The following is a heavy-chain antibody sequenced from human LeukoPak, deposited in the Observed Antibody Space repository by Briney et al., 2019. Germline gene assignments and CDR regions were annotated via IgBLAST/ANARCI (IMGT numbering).Heavy chain of an antibody. Sequence: SETLSLPCTVSGGSISSYYSSWIRQPAGKGLEGIGRIYTSGSANYNPSLKSRVTMSVDTSKNQFSLKLSSVTAADTAVYYCASSRSGSGATIDYWGQGTLVTVSS. D-gene: IGHD3-3*01. V-gene: IGHV4-4*07. CDR1: GGSISSYY. CDR2: IYTSGSA. CDR3: ASSRSGSGATIDY. J-gene: IGHJ4*02.